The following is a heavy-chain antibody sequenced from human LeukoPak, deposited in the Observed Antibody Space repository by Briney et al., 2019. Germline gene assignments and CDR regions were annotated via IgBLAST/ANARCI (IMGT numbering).Heavy chain of an antibody. CDR1: GGSFSGYY. J-gene: IGHJ4*02. D-gene: IGHD3-22*01. CDR2: INHSGST. CDR3: ARVYYYDSSGYENRFDY. Sequence: PSETLSLTCAVYGGSFSGYYWSWIRQPPGKGLEWIGEINHSGSTNYNPSLKSRVAISVDTSKNQFSLKLSSVTAADTAVYYCARVYYYDSSGYENRFDYWGQGTLVTVSS. V-gene: IGHV4-34*01.